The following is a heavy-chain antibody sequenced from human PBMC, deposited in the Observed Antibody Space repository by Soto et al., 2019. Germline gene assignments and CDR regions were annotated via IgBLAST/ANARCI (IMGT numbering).Heavy chain of an antibody. CDR2: TYYSGST. V-gene: IGHV4-61*01. CDR1: VGSVSSGSYY. CDR3: ARGRWLRLIDY. Sequence: QVQLQESGPGLVKPSETLSLTCTVSVGSVSSGSYYWSWIRQPPGKGLEWIGYTYYSGSTNYNPSLKSRVTISVDTSKNQFSLKLSSVTAADTAVYYCARGRWLRLIDYWGQGTLVTVSS. J-gene: IGHJ4*02. D-gene: IGHD5-12*01.